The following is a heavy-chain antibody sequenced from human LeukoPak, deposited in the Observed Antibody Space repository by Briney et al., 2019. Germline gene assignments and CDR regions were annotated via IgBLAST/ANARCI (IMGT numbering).Heavy chain of an antibody. CDR2: IYYSGST. Sequence: PSETLSPTCTVPGGSISSSSYYWGWIRQPPGKGLEWIGSIYYSGSTYYNPSLKSRVTISVDTSKNQFSLKLSSVTAADTAVYYCASYYGSGSWSPSGLMHNYYGMDVWGQGTTVTVSS. CDR3: ASYYGSGSWSPSGLMHNYYGMDV. J-gene: IGHJ6*02. D-gene: IGHD3-10*01. V-gene: IGHV4-39*07. CDR1: GGSISSSSYY.